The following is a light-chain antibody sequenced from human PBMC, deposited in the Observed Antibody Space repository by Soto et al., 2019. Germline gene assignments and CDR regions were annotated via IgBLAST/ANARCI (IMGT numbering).Light chain of an antibody. V-gene: IGKV3-11*01. J-gene: IGKJ1*01. CDR2: DAS. Sequence: DIVLTQSPATLPLTTGQGATXSCRASLSVGGDLAWYQQHPGQAPRLLICDASTRATGIPPRFSGSGSGTDFTLTISSLEPEDFAVYYCQQRTTWPWTFGQGTTVGIK. CDR1: LSVGGD. CDR3: QQRTTWPWT.